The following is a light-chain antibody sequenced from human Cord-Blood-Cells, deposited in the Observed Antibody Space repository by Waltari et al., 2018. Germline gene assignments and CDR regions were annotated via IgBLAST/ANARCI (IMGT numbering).Light chain of an antibody. CDR3: SSYAGSNNLV. J-gene: IGLJ3*02. Sequence: QSALTQPPSASGSPAQSVTISCTGTSSDAGGYNYVSWYQQHPGKAPKLMIYEVSKRPSGVPDRFSGSKSGNTASLTVSGLQAEDEADYYCSSYAGSNNLVFGGGTKLTVL. V-gene: IGLV2-8*01. CDR1: SSDAGGYNY. CDR2: EVS.